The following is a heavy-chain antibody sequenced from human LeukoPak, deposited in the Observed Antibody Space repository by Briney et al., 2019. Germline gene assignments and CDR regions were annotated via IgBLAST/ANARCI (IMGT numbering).Heavy chain of an antibody. J-gene: IGHJ5*02. CDR3: ARDDYRGVTNFDP. D-gene: IGHD3-10*01. CDR1: GGSISPYF. V-gene: IGHV4-59*01. Sequence: PSETLSLTCTVSGGSISPYFWSWMRQTPGKGLEWIGYISYTGSTNYNPALKSRVTISVDTSKSQFSLQLTSVTAADTAVYYCARDDYRGVTNFDPWGQGTLSPSPQ. CDR2: ISYTGST.